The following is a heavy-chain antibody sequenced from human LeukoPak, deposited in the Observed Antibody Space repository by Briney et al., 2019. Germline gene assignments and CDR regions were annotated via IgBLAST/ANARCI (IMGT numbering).Heavy chain of an antibody. V-gene: IGHV4-34*01. CDR2: VNHSGYT. CDR3: ARQLYGSDY. D-gene: IGHD4-17*01. J-gene: IGHJ4*02. CDR1: GVSFSTYY. Sequence: SETLSLTCDVSGVSFSTYYWSWIRQSPEKGLEWIGEVNHSGYTNYNPSLKGRVTISEDTSKNQFSLKLSSVTAADTAVYYCARQLYGSDYWGQGTLVTVSS.